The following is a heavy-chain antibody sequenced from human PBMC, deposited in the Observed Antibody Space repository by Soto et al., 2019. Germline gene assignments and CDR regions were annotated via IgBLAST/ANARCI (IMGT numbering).Heavy chain of an antibody. CDR1: GGSISGNY. D-gene: IGHD3-16*01. V-gene: IGHV4-59*12. CDR2: IYYSGRT. Sequence: SETLSLTCNVSGGSISGNYWSWIRQPPGKELEWIGNIYYSGRTNYNPSLESRVTISVDTSKNQFSLKLSSVTAADTAVYYCASWGYYYYGMDVWGQGTTVTVSS. J-gene: IGHJ6*02. CDR3: ASWGYYYYGMDV.